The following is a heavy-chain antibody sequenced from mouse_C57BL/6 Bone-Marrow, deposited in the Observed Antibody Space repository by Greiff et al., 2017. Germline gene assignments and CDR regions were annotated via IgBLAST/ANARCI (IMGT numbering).Heavy chain of an antibody. D-gene: IGHD1-1*01. J-gene: IGHJ3*01. Sequence: VQLQQPGTELVKPGASVKLSCKASGYTFTSYWLHWVKQRPGQGLEWIGNFNPSNGGTNYNEKFKSKATLTVDKSSSTAYMQLSSLTSEDSAVYYCARSADYYGSSYVSFAYWGQGTLVTVSA. CDR2: FNPSNGGT. CDR1: GYTFTSYW. V-gene: IGHV1-53*01. CDR3: ARSADYYGSSYVSFAY.